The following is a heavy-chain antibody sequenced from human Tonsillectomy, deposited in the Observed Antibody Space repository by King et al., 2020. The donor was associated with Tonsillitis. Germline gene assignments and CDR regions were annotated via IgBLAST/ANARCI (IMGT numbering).Heavy chain of an antibody. D-gene: IGHD4-17*01. V-gene: IGHV4-38-2*02. CDR1: GFSISSGYY. Sequence: QLQESGPGLVKPSETLSLTCTVSGFSISSGYYWGWIRQPPGKGLEWIGSIYHSGSTYYNPSLKSRVTISVDTSKNQFSLKLSSVTAADTAVYYCARDYHARTPYRDYVPPFDYWGQGTLVTVSS. CDR2: IYHSGST. J-gene: IGHJ4*02. CDR3: ARDYHARTPYRDYVPPFDY.